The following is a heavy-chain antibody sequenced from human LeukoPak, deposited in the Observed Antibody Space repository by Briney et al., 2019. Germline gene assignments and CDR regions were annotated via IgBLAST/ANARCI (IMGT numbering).Heavy chain of an antibody. CDR1: GYRFGNYW. V-gene: IGHV5-51*01. Sequence: GESLKISCMGSGYRFGNYWIAWVRQMPGKGLESMGIIYPGDSDTRYSPSFQGQVTFSADKSISTAYLQWSSLKASDTAMYYCARLSDGYNDFWGQGTLVTVSS. D-gene: IGHD5-24*01. CDR3: ARLSDGYNDF. J-gene: IGHJ4*02. CDR2: IYPGDSDT.